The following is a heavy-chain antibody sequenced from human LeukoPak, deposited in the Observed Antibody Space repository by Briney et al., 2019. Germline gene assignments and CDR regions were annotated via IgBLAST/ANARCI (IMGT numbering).Heavy chain of an antibody. J-gene: IGHJ4*02. CDR1: GFTFSTYV. CDR3: AKSIGGVVVVAADY. D-gene: IGHD2-15*01. Sequence: GSLRLSCAASGFTFSTYVMTWVRQAPGKGLEWVSVITGSGGSTYSAASVKGRFILSRDNSKTTLYVLMNSLRVEDTAVYYCAKSIGGVVVVAADYWGQGTLVTVSS. V-gene: IGHV3-23*01. CDR2: ITGSGGST.